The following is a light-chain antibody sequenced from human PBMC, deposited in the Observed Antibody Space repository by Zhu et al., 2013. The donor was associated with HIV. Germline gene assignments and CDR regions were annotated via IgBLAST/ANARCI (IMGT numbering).Light chain of an antibody. CDR2: EVT. Sequence: QSALTQPASVSGSSGQSITISCTRTSTDVGGYVSWYQQHPGKAPKLMIYEVTKRPSGVSNRFSGSKSGNTASLTISALQAEDEADYYCSSYGGSSNFEVFGTGTKVTVL. V-gene: IGLV2-23*02. CDR1: STDVGGY. CDR3: SSYGGSSNFEV. J-gene: IGLJ1*01.